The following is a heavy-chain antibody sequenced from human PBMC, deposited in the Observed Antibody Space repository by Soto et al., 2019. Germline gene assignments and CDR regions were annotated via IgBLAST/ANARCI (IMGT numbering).Heavy chain of an antibody. CDR1: GGSISSGGYS. CDR2: IYHSGST. CDR3: ARVGIAVAGTFACDY. J-gene: IGHJ4*02. Sequence: QLQLQESGSGLVKPSQTLSLTCAVSGGSISSGGYSWSWIRQPPGKGLEWIGYIYHSGSTYYNPSLKSRVTISVDRSKNQFSLKLSSVTAADTAVYYCARVGIAVAGTFACDYWGQGTLVTVSS. V-gene: IGHV4-30-2*01. D-gene: IGHD6-19*01.